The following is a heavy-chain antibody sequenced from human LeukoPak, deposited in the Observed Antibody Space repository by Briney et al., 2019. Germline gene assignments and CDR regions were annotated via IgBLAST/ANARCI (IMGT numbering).Heavy chain of an antibody. D-gene: IGHD3-10*01. J-gene: IGHJ6*03. CDR2: IHHSGST. V-gene: IGHV4-38-2*01. CDR1: SSSITSDCY. CDR3: VRLRNGSRNYYYYYMDV. Sequence: SETVSLTCAVSSSSITSDCYWGWIRQPPVKGLEWIGSIHHSGSTYHNPSLKSRVTIAVDTSKNQFFLNLNSVTAADTAMYYCVRLRNGSRNYYYYYMDVWGKGTTVTVSS.